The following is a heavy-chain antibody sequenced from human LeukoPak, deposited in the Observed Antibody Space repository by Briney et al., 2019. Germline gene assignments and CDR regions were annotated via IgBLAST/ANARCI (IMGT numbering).Heavy chain of an antibody. CDR3: ARVAEIGY. CDR2: IYSGGST. CDR1: GFTFSSYA. V-gene: IGHV3-66*01. D-gene: IGHD3-22*01. Sequence: GGSLRLSCAASGFTFSSYAMSWVRQAPGKGLEWVSVIYSGGSTYYADSVKGRFTISRDNSKNTLYLQMNSLRAEDTAVYYCARVAEIGYWGQGTLVTVSS. J-gene: IGHJ4*02.